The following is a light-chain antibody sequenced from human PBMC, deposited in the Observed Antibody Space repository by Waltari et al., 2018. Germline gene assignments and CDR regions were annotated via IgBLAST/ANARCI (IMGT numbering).Light chain of an antibody. CDR1: RSVDTD. CDR2: HAS. Sequence: EIVVTQSPATLSVSPGDSATLSCRASRSVDTDVAWYQQRPGQAPRLGMYHASTRATGIPARFSGSGSGTEFTLTVSSLQSEDFAIYYCQQYHQWPPEYTFGQGTKLEIK. CDR3: QQYHQWPPEYT. V-gene: IGKV3-15*01. J-gene: IGKJ2*01.